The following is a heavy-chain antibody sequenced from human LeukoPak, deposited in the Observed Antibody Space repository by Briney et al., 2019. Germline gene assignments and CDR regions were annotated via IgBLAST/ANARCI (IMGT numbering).Heavy chain of an antibody. CDR2: IYYSGST. D-gene: IGHD3-3*01. Sequence: PSETLSLTCTVSGGSISSSSYYWGWIRQPPGKGLEWIGSIYYSGSTYCNPSLKSRVTISVDTSKNQFSLKLSSVTAADTAVYYCARHETAFGYYDFWSGYYPGYWGQGTLVTVSS. CDR1: GGSISSSSYY. V-gene: IGHV4-39*01. CDR3: ARHETAFGYYDFWSGYYPGY. J-gene: IGHJ4*02.